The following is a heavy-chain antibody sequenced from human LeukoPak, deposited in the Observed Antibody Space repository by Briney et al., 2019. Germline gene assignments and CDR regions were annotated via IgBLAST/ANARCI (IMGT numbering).Heavy chain of an antibody. Sequence: GESLKISCKASGYSFTNYWISWVRQMPGKGLEWMGRIDPSDSYTKHSPSFEGHVTISVDKSISTAFLQWHSLKASDSAMYYCATGASKVTTDFANYWGQGTQVAVSS. CDR1: GYSFTNYW. CDR2: IDPSDSYT. V-gene: IGHV5-10-1*01. CDR3: ATGASKVTTDFANY. D-gene: IGHD4-17*01. J-gene: IGHJ4*02.